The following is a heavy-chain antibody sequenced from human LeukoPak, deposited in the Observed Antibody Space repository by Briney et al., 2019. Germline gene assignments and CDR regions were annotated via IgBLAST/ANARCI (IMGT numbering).Heavy chain of an antibody. V-gene: IGHV4-34*01. Sequence: PSETLSLTCAVYGGSFSGYYWSWIRQPPGKGLEWIGEINHRGSTNYNPSLKSRVTISVDTSKNQFSLKLSSVTAADTAVYYCARGQYYYDSSGYRQYYFDYWGQGTLVTVSS. CDR2: INHRGST. J-gene: IGHJ4*02. CDR3: ARGQYYYDSSGYRQYYFDY. CDR1: GGSFSGYY. D-gene: IGHD3-22*01.